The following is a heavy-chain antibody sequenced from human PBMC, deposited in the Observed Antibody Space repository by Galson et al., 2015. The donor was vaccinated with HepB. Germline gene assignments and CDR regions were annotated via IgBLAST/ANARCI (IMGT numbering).Heavy chain of an antibody. CDR3: ARDPDSGGWGQYGLDV. CDR2: ISYDGSNK. Sequence: SLRLSCAASGFTSSPYAMHWVRQAPGKGLEWVAAISYDGSNKYYADSVKGRFTISGDNSKKTLYLQMNSLRNEDTAVYYCARDPDSGGWGQYGLDVWGQGTTVTVSS. D-gene: IGHD3-16*01. J-gene: IGHJ6*02. CDR1: GFTSSPYA. V-gene: IGHV3-30-3*01.